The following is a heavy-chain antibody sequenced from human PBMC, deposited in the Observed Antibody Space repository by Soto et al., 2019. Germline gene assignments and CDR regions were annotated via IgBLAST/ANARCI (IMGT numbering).Heavy chain of an antibody. CDR1: GFSLSTSGVG. CDR3: AHKLWFGEPIGGYFDY. CDR2: IYWNDDK. D-gene: IGHD3-10*01. V-gene: IGHV2-5*01. Sequence: SGPTLVKPTQTLTLTCTFSGFSLSTSGVGVGWIRQPPGKALEWLALIYWNDDKRYSPSLKSRLTITKDTSKNQVVLTMTNMDPVDTATYYCAHKLWFGEPIGGYFDYWGQGTLVTVSS. J-gene: IGHJ4*02.